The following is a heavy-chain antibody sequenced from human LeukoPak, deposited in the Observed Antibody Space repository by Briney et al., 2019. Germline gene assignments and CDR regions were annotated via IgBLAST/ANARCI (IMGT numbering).Heavy chain of an antibody. D-gene: IGHD2-2*02. CDR3: AAGIYCSSTSCYTFDY. J-gene: IGHJ4*02. Sequence: PSQTLSLTCSVSGGSISSDIYYWSWIRQPAGKGLEWIGRIYTSGSTNYNPSLKSRVTMSVDTSKNQFSLKLSSVTAADTAVYYCAAGIYCSSTSCYTFDYWGQGTLVTVSS. CDR2: IYTSGST. V-gene: IGHV4-61*02. CDR1: GGSISSDIYY.